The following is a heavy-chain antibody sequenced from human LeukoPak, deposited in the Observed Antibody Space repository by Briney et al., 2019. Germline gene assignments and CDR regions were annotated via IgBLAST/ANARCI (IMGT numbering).Heavy chain of an antibody. CDR3: ATAYPDLTPATTTLGPFFDA. V-gene: IGHV3-23*01. CDR2: ITSGLTT. D-gene: IGHD4-11*01. Sequence: PGGSLRLSCAASGFTFSTYAMTWVRQAPGKGLEWVSTITSGLTTYYADSVRGRFTISRDNSKNTVYLQMYSLRAEDTALYYCATAYPDLTPATTTLGPFFDAWGPGTLVTVSS. J-gene: IGHJ4*02. CDR1: GFTFSTYA.